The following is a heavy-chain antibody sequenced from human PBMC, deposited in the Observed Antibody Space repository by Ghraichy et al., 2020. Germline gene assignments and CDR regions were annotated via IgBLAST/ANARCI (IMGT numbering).Heavy chain of an antibody. CDR1: GGSFSGYY. CDR2: INHSGST. D-gene: IGHD1-7*01. Sequence: SETLSLTCAVYGGSFSGYYWSWIRQPPGKGLEWIGEINHSGSTNYNPSLKSRVTISVDTSKNQFSLKLSSVTAADTAVYYCARFPRRRRNWNYVDHAFDIWGQGTMVTVSS. V-gene: IGHV4-34*01. CDR3: ARFPRRRRNWNYVDHAFDI. J-gene: IGHJ3*02.